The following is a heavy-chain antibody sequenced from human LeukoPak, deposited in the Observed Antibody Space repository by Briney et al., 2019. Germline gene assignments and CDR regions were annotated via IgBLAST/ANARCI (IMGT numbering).Heavy chain of an antibody. Sequence: GGSLRLSCAASGFTFSSYAMSWVRQAPGKGLEWVSAISGSGGSTYFADSVRGRFTISRDNSKNTLYLQMNSLRAEDTAVYYCAKLRREYCSRTSCFSFDYWGRGTLVTVSS. CDR1: GFTFSSYA. CDR3: AKLRREYCSRTSCFSFDY. V-gene: IGHV3-23*01. J-gene: IGHJ4*02. D-gene: IGHD2-2*01. CDR2: ISGSGGST.